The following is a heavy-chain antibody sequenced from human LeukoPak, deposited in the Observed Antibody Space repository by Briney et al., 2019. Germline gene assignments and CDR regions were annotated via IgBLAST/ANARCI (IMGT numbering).Heavy chain of an antibody. CDR2: IHPEGNEK. CDR3: ARGDDFSGDH. CDR1: GFTFSNFW. V-gene: IGHV3-7*04. J-gene: IGHJ4*02. Sequence: GGSLRLSCAVSGFTFSNFWMSWVRQAPGRGLEWVANIHPEGNEKYHVESVKGRFTITRDNTKNLLFLQMNGLRVEDTAVYYCARGDDFSGDHWGQGTLVTVSS. D-gene: IGHD1-1*01.